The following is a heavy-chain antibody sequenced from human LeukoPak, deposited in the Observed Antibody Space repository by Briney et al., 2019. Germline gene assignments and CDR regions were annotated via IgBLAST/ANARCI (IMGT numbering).Heavy chain of an antibody. CDR3: ARTRSQAISAQYFDY. Sequence: NPSETLSLTCTVSGGSVSSYSWSWIRQPPGKGLEWIGYFYYSGSTNYNPSLKSRVTISVDTSKSQFSLSLTSVTAADTAVYYCARTRSQAISAQYFDYWGQGTLVTVSS. D-gene: IGHD2-2*02. CDR2: FYYSGST. CDR1: GGSVSSYS. J-gene: IGHJ4*02. V-gene: IGHV4-59*08.